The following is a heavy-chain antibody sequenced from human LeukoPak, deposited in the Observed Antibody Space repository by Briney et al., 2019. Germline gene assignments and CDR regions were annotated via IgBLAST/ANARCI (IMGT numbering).Heavy chain of an antibody. Sequence: GGSLRLSCAASGFTFSSYPMHWVRQAPGKGLEWVAVISYDESNRYYADSVKGRFAISRDNSKNTLYLQMNSLRAEDTAVYYCASDRGTYCSSTSCFEYFHHWGQAPWSPSPQ. CDR1: GFTFSSYP. V-gene: IGHV3-30*09. D-gene: IGHD2-2*01. CDR2: ISYDESNR. CDR3: ASDRGTYCSSTSCFEYFHH. J-gene: IGHJ1*01.